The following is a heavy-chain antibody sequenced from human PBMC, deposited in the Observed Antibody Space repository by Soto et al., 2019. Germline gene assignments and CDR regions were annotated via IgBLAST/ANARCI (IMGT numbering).Heavy chain of an antibody. CDR2: VFHTGNT. V-gene: IGHV4-4*02. CDR3: ARKAWVRFDY. Sequence: QVQMQESGPGLVKPSGTLSLTCTVSGDSMTRSVWWTWVRQPPGKGLEWIGEVFHTGNTNYNPSLKSRVTMSVDTSSNEFSLKVTSVTAADTAIYYCARKAWVRFDYWGQGALVTVSS. CDR1: GDSMTRSVW. D-gene: IGHD7-27*01. J-gene: IGHJ4*02.